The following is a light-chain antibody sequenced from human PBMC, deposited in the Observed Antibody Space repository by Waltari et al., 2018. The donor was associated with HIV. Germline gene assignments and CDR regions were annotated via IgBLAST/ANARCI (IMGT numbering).Light chain of an antibody. CDR3: YSTDSSGNHWV. V-gene: IGLV3-10*01. CDR2: EDN. CDR1: ALAKKY. Sequence: SYELTQPPSVLVSPGQTARISCSGDALAKKYVYWYQQMSGQAPVLVIYEDNKRPSGIPDKFSGSSSGTMATLTINGAREEDEADYYCYSTDSSGNHWVFGGGTKLTVL. J-gene: IGLJ3*02.